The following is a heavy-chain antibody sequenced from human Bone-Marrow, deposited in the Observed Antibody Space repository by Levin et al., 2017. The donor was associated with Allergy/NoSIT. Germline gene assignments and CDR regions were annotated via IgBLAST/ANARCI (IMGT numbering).Heavy chain of an antibody. CDR2: ITYNSGSV. CDR3: AKDANLEGYYDSSGQIGPTLFDY. D-gene: IGHD3-22*01. CDR1: GFMFDDYA. Sequence: SLKISCTASGFMFDDYAMHWVRQAPGKGLEWVSGITYNSGSVGYADSVKGRFTISRDNAKNSLYLQMNSLRPEDTALYYCAKDANLEGYYDSSGQIGPTLFDYWGQGTLVTVSS. J-gene: IGHJ4*02. V-gene: IGHV3-9*01.